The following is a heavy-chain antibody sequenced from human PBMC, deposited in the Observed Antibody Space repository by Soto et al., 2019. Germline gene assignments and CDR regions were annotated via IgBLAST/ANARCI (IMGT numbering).Heavy chain of an antibody. V-gene: IGHV1-24*01. CDR3: ATARLSLLWGKCYSCPFDS. J-gene: IGHJ4*02. D-gene: IGHD3-16*01. CDR1: GYTLTELS. CDR2: FDPEDGET. Sequence: QVQLVQSGAEMKKPGASVKVSCKVSGYTLTELSIHWVRQAPGKGLEWMGGFDPEDGETIFAQKSQGRVTLTEDTSTETSYMDMSSLKSGNTALYYCATARLSLLWGKCYSCPFDSCGQGALVKVSS.